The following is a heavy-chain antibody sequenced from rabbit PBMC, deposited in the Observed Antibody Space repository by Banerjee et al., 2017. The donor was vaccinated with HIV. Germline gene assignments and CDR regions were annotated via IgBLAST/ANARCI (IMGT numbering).Heavy chain of an antibody. CDR3: ARDLAGVIGWNFGL. CDR1: GFSFRSSYW. Sequence: QEQLVESGGGLVQPGASLTLTCTASGFSFRSSYWICWVRQAPGKGLEWIACIYAGSSGNTYYASWAKGRFTISKTSSTTVTLQMTSLTAADTATYFCARDLAGVIGWNFGLWGPGTLVTVS. CDR2: IYAGSSGNT. J-gene: IGHJ4*01. V-gene: IGHV1S45*01. D-gene: IGHD4-1*01.